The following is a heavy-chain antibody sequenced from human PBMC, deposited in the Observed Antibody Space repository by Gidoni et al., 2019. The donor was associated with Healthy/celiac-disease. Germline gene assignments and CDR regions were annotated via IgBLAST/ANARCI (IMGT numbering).Heavy chain of an antibody. V-gene: IGHV1-69*06. J-gene: IGHJ5*02. CDR2: IIPIYGKA. D-gene: IGHD3-10*01. CDR3: ARAKGRFGELLANWFDP. Sequence: QVQLVQSGAEVKKPGSSVKVSCKASGGTFSSYAISWVRQAPGQGLEWMGGIIPIYGKANYAQKCQGRVTITADKSTSTAYMELSSLRSEDTAVYYCARAKGRFGELLANWFDPWGQGTLVTVSS. CDR1: GGTFSSYA.